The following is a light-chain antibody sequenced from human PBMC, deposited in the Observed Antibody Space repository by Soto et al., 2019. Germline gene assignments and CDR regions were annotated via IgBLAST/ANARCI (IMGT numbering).Light chain of an antibody. V-gene: IGKV1-39*01. CDR2: GAS. Sequence: DIQMTQSPSSLSASVGDRVTITCRASQTIRKYLNWYQQKPGKAPNLLIYGASTLQTGVPSRFSRSGSGTGFTLTISSLQPEDFATYFCQQSYTTPRTFGQGTKVEI. CDR1: QTIRKY. J-gene: IGKJ1*01. CDR3: QQSYTTPRT.